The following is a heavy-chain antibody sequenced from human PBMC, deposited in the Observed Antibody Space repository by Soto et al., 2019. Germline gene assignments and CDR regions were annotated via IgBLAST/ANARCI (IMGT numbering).Heavy chain of an antibody. V-gene: IGHV4-4*02. CDR3: ARDPAAAGTFDY. CDR2: IYHGGSA. CDR1: SGSVNSSNW. D-gene: IGHD6-13*01. Sequence: QVQLRESGPGLVKPSGTLFLTCAVSSGSVNSSNWWSWVRQPPGKGLEWIGEIYHGGSANYNPSLRSRVTISVDKSKKQVFLQLSSVTAADTAVYYCARDPAAAGTFDYWGQGTLVTVSS. J-gene: IGHJ4*02.